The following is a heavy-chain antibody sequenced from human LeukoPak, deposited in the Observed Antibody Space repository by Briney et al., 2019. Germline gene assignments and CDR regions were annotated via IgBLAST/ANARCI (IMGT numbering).Heavy chain of an antibody. D-gene: IGHD4-17*01. Sequence: SGGSLRLSCAASGFTFSSYSMNWVRQARGKGLEWVSSISSRSSYIYYADSVKGRFTISRDNAKNSLYLQMNSLRAEDTAVYYCAKDNDYAGLWGRGTLVTVSS. CDR2: ISSRSSYI. CDR3: AKDNDYAGL. V-gene: IGHV3-21*01. CDR1: GFTFSSYS. J-gene: IGHJ2*01.